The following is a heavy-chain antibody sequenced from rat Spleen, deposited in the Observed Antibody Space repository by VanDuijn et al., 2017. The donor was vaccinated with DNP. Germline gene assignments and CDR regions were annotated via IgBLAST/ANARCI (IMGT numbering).Heavy chain of an antibody. V-gene: IGHV5S23*01. CDR2: ITSSGGST. Sequence: EVQLVESGGGLVQPGRSLKLSCAASGFTFSDYNMAWVRQVPGKGLEWVAAITSSGGSTYYPDSVKGRFAISRDNAENTVYLQMNSLRSEDTATYYCARGIITALPYWYFDFWGPGTMVTVSS. J-gene: IGHJ1*01. D-gene: IGHD1-6*01. CDR1: GFTFSDYN. CDR3: ARGIITALPYWYFDF.